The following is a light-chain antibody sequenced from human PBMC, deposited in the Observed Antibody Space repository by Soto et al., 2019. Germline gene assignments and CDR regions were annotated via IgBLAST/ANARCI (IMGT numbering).Light chain of an antibody. CDR1: SSDVGDYNY. CDR2: DVS. V-gene: IGLV2-14*03. CDR3: RPYASSIPLAV. Sequence: QSVLTQPASVSGSPGQSITISCTGTSSDVGDYNYVSWFQQHPGKAPKLMIYDVSNRPSGLSNRFSGSKSGNTDSLTISGLQAEDVFDYYCRPYASSIPLAVFGTGTMATVL. J-gene: IGLJ1*01.